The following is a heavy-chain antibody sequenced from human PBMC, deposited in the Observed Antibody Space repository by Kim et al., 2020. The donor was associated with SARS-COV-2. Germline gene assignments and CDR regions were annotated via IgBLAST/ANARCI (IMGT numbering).Heavy chain of an antibody. Sequence: SLKSRVTISVDTSKNQFSLKLSSVPAADTAVYYCAKSGPVYYYYYYYMDVWGKGTTVTVSS. J-gene: IGHJ6*03. CDR3: AKSGPVYYYYYYYMDV. V-gene: IGHV4-34*01.